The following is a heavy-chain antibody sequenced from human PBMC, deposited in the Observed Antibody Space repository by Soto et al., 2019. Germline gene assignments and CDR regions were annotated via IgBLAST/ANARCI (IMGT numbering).Heavy chain of an antibody. V-gene: IGHV3-48*01. Sequence: GGSLRLSCAASGFTFSSYSMNWVRQAPGKGLEWVSYISSSSSTIYYADSVKGRFTISRDNAKNSLYLQMNSLRAEDTAVYYCAKELRGITVSHAFDIWGQGTMVTVSS. CDR2: ISSSSSTI. CDR1: GFTFSSYS. D-gene: IGHD3-16*01. CDR3: AKELRGITVSHAFDI. J-gene: IGHJ3*02.